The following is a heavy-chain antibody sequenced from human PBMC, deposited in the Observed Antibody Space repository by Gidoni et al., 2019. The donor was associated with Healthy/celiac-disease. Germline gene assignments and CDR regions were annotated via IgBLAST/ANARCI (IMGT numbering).Heavy chain of an antibody. V-gene: IGHV3-11*06. J-gene: IGHJ4*02. D-gene: IGHD6-19*01. CDR3: ARDRGRLRAVAGTTDFDY. Sequence: KGRFTISRDNAKNSLYLQMNSLRAEDTAVYYCARDRGRLRAVAGTTDFDYWGQGTLVTVSS.